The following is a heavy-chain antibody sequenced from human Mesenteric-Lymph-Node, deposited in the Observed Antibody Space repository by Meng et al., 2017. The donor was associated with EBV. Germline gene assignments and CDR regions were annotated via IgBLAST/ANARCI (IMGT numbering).Heavy chain of an antibody. Sequence: QESGPGLGTPVGNLSLTRTVSGDSISSNYCWNWIRPSPGKGLEWIGSVFYSGSTYYNPSLKSRVTISVDTSTGEFSLKLTSVTAADTAIYYCARDELMVRGLFDYWGQGTLVTVSS. CDR2: VFYSGST. V-gene: IGHV4-39*07. J-gene: IGHJ4*02. CDR3: ARDELMVRGLFDY. CDR1: GDSISSNYC. D-gene: IGHD3-10*01.